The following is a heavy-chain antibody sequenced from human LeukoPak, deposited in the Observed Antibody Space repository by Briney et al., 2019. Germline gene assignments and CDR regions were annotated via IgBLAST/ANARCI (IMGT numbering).Heavy chain of an antibody. CDR3: AKDGPGYCSSTSCYELGY. Sequence: GGSLRLSCAASGFTFSSYGMHWVRQAPGKGLEWVAFIRYDGSNKYYADSVKGRFTISRDNSKNTLYLQMNSLRAEDTAVYYCAKDGPGYCSSTSCYELGYWGQGTLVTVSS. CDR1: GFTFSSYG. CDR2: IRYDGSNK. D-gene: IGHD2-2*01. V-gene: IGHV3-30*02. J-gene: IGHJ4*02.